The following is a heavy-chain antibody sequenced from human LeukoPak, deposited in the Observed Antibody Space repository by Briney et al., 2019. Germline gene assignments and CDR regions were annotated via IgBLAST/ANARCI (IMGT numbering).Heavy chain of an antibody. CDR2: ISSSGSI. Sequence: PGGSLRLSCATSGFTFSTYEMDWVRQAPGKGLEWVSYISSSGSIYYTDSVKDRFTISRDNAKNSLYLQMNSLRAEDTAIYYCAREGYGGTSDAFDIWGQGTMVTVSS. J-gene: IGHJ3*02. V-gene: IGHV3-48*03. CDR3: AREGYGGTSDAFDI. D-gene: IGHD4-23*01. CDR1: GFTFSTYE.